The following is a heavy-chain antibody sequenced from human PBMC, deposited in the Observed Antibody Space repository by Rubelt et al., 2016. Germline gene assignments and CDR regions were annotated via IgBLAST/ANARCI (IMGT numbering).Heavy chain of an antibody. Sequence: QVQLQESGPGLVKPSETLSLTCTVSGGSVSSGSYYWSWIRQPPGKGLEWIGYIYYSGSTYYNPSPKSGVTISVDTSKNQCSRKLSSVTAADTAVYFCARGSPYTVWGQGTLVTVSS. V-gene: IGHV4-61*01. CDR3: ARGSPYTV. J-gene: IGHJ4*02. D-gene: IGHD4-11*01. CDR2: IYYSGST. CDR1: GGSVSSGSYY.